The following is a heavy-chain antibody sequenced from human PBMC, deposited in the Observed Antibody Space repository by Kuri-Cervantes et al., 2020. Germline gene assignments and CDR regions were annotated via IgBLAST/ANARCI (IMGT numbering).Heavy chain of an antibody. CDR1: GFTFDDYA. CDR2: ISWNSGSI. D-gene: IGHD6-13*01. J-gene: IGHJ4*02. V-gene: IGHV3-9*01. Sequence: GGSLRLSCAASGFTFDDYAMHWVRQAPGKGLEWVSGISWNSGSIGYADSVKGRFTISRDNSKNTLYLQMNSLRAEDTAVYYCANSIAAAGTWGFDYWGQGTLVTVSS. CDR3: ANSIAAAGTWGFDY.